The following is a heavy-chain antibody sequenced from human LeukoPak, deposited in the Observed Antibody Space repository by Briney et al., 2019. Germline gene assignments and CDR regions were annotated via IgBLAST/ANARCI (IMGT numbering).Heavy chain of an antibody. V-gene: IGHV4-59*08. CDR3: ARLIEYYYGSGSYYPWKAFDI. Sequence: SETLSLTCTVSGGSISSYYWSWIRQPPGKGLEWIGYIYYIGSTNYNPSLKSRVTISVDTSKNQFSLKLSSVTAARTAVYYCARLIEYYYGSGSYYPWKAFDIWGQGTMVTVSS. CDR2: IYYIGST. CDR1: GGSISSYY. J-gene: IGHJ3*02. D-gene: IGHD3-10*01.